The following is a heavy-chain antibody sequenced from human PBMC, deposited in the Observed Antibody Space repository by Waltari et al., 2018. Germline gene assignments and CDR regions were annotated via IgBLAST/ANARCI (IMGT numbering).Heavy chain of an antibody. CDR3: TSGSYFSGY. CDR1: GFTFSSYS. Sequence: EVQLVESGGGLVQPGGSLRLSCAASGFTFSSYSMNWVRQAPGKGLEWVSYISISSINIYYADSVKGRFTISRDNAKNSLYLQMNSLRAEDTAVYYCTSGSYFSGYWGQGTLVTVSS. J-gene: IGHJ4*02. CDR2: ISISSINI. V-gene: IGHV3-48*01. D-gene: IGHD1-26*01.